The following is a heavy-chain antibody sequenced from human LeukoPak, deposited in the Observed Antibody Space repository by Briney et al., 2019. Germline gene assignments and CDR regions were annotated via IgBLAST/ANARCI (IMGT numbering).Heavy chain of an antibody. Sequence: PGGSRTLPCSASGFTFSRFAMTWVRQVPGRGLEWVSTISGNGHQTYYADSVKGRFSVSRDNSKNILYLQMDSLRADDSALYYCAKDANYYDSSGYFIPFDYWGQGTLVTVSS. J-gene: IGHJ4*02. D-gene: IGHD3-22*01. V-gene: IGHV3-23*01. CDR1: GFTFSRFA. CDR2: ISGNGHQT. CDR3: AKDANYYDSSGYFIPFDY.